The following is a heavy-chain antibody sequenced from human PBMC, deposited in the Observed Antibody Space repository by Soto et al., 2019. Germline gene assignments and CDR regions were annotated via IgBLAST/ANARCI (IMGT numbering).Heavy chain of an antibody. CDR3: ARGRPDIVVVPAASYGMDV. V-gene: IGHV1-46*01. CDR1: GYTFTSYY. J-gene: IGHJ6*02. D-gene: IGHD2-2*01. Sequence: ASVKVSCKASGYTFTSYYMHWVRQAPGQGLEWMGIINPSGGSTSYAQKFQGRVTMTRDTSTSTVYMELSSLRSEDTAVYYCARGRPDIVVVPAASYGMDVWGQGTTVTVS. CDR2: INPSGGST.